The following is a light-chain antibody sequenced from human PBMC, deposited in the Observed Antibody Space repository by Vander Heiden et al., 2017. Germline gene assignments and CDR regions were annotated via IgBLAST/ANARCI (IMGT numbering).Light chain of an antibody. CDR3: QQSYSTPLT. CDR1: QSISSY. J-gene: IGKJ4*01. CDR2: AAS. V-gene: IGKV1-39*01. Sequence: DIKLTQSPSSLSASVGDRVTITCRASQSISSYLNWYQQKPGKAPKLLIYAASSLQSGVPSRFSGSGSGTDFTLTISVLQPEDFATYYCQQSYSTPLTFGGGTKVEIK.